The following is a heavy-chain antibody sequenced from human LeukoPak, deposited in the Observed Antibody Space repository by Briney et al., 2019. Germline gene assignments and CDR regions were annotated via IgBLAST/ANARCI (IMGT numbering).Heavy chain of an antibody. CDR3: ARSIAARQIDY. J-gene: IGHJ4*02. Sequence: GGSLRLSCAASGFIFGSNYMSWVRQAPGEGLEWVSNIYSGGSTYYADSVKGRFTISRDRSKNPLYLQMNSLRAEDTAVYYCARSIAARQIDYWGQGTLVTVSS. V-gene: IGHV3-66*01. CDR2: IYSGGST. CDR1: GFIFGSNY. D-gene: IGHD6-6*01.